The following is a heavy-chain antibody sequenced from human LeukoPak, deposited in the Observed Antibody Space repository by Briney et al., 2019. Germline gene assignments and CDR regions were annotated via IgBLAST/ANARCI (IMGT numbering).Heavy chain of an antibody. D-gene: IGHD3-10*01. Sequence: GGSLRLSCAASGFTFDDFAMHWVRQAPGKGLEWVSLISGDGGTTYYADSVKGRFTISRDNINTSLYLQINRLRPEYTAFYYCAKNYYGSATYYKPFDSWGRGTLVTVSS. CDR3: AKNYYGSATYYKPFDS. CDR2: ISGDGGTT. J-gene: IGHJ4*02. V-gene: IGHV3-43*02. CDR1: GFTFDDFA.